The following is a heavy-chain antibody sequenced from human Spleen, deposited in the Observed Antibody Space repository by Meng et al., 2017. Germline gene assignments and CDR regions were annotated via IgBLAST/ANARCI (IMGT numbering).Heavy chain of an antibody. V-gene: IGHV4-61*02. CDR3: ARAEGTMVRGVIIGYENWFDP. Sequence: SETLSLTCTVSGGSISSGSYYWSWIRQPAGKGLEWIGRIYTSGSTNYNPSLKSRVTISVDTSKNQFSLKLTSVTAADTAVYYCARAEGTMVRGVIIGYENWFDPWGQGTLVTGSS. D-gene: IGHD3-10*01. CDR1: GGSISSGSYY. CDR2: IYTSGST. J-gene: IGHJ5*02.